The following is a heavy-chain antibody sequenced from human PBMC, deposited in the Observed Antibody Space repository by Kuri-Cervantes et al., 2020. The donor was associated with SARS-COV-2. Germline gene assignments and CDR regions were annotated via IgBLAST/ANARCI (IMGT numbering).Heavy chain of an antibody. V-gene: IGHV3-30-3*01. CDR2: ISYDGSNK. J-gene: IGHJ4*02. CDR1: GFTFSSYA. CDR3: ARVVFDTAMVYFDY. D-gene: IGHD5-18*01. Sequence: GESLKIFCAASGFTFSSYAMHWVRQAPGKGLEWVAVISYDGSNKYYADSVKGRFTISRDNSKNTLYLQMNSLRAEDTAVYYCARVVFDTAMVYFDYWGQGTLVTVSS.